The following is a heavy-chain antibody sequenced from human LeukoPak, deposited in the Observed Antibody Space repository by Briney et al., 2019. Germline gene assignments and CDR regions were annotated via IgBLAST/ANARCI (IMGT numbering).Heavy chain of an antibody. CDR3: AKVNSGYCSSTSCYGDY. CDR2: IRYDGSNK. CDR1: GFTFSSYG. Sequence: GGFLRLSCAASGFTFSSYGMHWVRQAPGKGLEWVAFIRYDGSNKYYEDSVKGRFTISRDNSKNTLYLQMNSLRAEDTAVYYCAKVNSGYCSSTSCYGDYWGQGTLVTVSS. J-gene: IGHJ4*02. V-gene: IGHV3-30*02. D-gene: IGHD2-2*01.